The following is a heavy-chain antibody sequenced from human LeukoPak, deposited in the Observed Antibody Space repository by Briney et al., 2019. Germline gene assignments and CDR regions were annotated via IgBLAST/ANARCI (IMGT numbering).Heavy chain of an antibody. CDR2: INHSGST. CDR1: GGSFSGYY. CDR3: ARGWCSGGSCYSSFAFRNYYYYYMDV. D-gene: IGHD2-15*01. V-gene: IGHV4-34*01. Sequence: SETLSLTCAVYGGSFSGYYWSWIRQPPGKGLEWIGEINHSGSTNYSPSLKSRVTISVDTSKNQFSLKLSSVTAADTAVYYCARGWCSGGSCYSSFAFRNYYYYYMDVWGKGTTVTVSS. J-gene: IGHJ6*03.